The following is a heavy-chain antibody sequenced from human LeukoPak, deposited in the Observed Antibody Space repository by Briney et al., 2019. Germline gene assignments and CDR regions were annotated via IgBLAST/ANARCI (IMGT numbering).Heavy chain of an antibody. V-gene: IGHV3-11*01. CDR2: ISSSGSTI. Sequence: GGSLRLSCAASGFTFSDYYMSWIRQAPGKGLEWVSYISSSGSTIYYADSVKGRFTISRDNAKNSLYLQMNSLRAEDTAVYYCAREEYCSSTSCHGGFDPWGQGTLVTVSS. J-gene: IGHJ5*02. CDR1: GFTFSDYY. CDR3: AREEYCSSTSCHGGFDP. D-gene: IGHD2-2*01.